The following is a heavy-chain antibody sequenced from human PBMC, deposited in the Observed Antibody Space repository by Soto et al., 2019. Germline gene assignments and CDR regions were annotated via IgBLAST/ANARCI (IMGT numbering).Heavy chain of an antibody. V-gene: IGHV4-30-4*01. J-gene: IGHJ4*02. CDR3: ARSIAAAGILYY. Sequence: SETLSLTCTVSGGSISSGDYYWSWIRQPPGKGLEWIGYIYYSGSTYYNPSLKSRVTISVDTSKNQFSLKLSSVTAADTAVYYCARSIAAAGILYYWGQGTLVTV. CDR1: GGSISSGDYY. CDR2: IYYSGST. D-gene: IGHD6-13*01.